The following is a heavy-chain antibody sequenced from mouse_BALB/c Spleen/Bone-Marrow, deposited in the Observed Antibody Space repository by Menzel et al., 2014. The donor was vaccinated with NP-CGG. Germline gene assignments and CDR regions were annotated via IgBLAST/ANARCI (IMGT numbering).Heavy chain of an antibody. Sequence: VQLQQSGAELAKPGASVKMSCKASGYTFTSYWMHWVKQRPGQGLEWIGYIYPSTGYTEYNQKFKDKVTLTADKSSSTAYMQLSILTSEDSAVYYCARDDYAYWGQGTLVTVSA. D-gene: IGHD2-4*01. CDR2: IYPSTGYT. V-gene: IGHV1-7*01. J-gene: IGHJ3*01. CDR1: GYTFTSYW. CDR3: ARDDYAY.